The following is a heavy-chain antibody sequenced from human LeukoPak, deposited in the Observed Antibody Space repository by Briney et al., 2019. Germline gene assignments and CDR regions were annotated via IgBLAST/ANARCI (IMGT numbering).Heavy chain of an antibody. CDR1: GFTFSSYS. J-gene: IGHJ4*02. V-gene: IGHV3-21*01. CDR2: ISSSSSYI. D-gene: IGHD1-26*01. Sequence: PGGSLRLSCAASGFTFSSYSMNWVRQAPGKGLEWVSSISSSSSYIYYADSVKGRFPISRDNAKNSLYLQMNSLRAEDTAVYYCARDEWELPSDYWGQGTLVTVSS. CDR3: ARDEWELPSDY.